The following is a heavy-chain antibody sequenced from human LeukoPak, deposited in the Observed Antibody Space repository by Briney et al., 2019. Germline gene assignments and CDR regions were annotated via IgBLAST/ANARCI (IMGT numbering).Heavy chain of an antibody. J-gene: IGHJ4*02. CDR3: VRDQAGLDY. Sequence: SQTLSLTCAISGDSVSSNSGAWYWIRQSPSRGLEWLGRTYYRSKWYNEYAESVKSRINIKPDTSRNQFSLQLNSVTPEDTAVYYCVRDQAGLDYWGQGTLVTVSS. CDR1: GDSVSSNSGA. V-gene: IGHV6-1*01. D-gene: IGHD6-13*01. CDR2: TYYRSKWYN.